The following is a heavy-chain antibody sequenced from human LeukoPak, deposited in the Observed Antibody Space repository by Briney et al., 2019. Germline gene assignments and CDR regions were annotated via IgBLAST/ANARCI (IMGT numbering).Heavy chain of an antibody. D-gene: IGHD2-15*01. Sequence: GGSLRLSCAASGFSFSTYAMRWVRQAPGKGLEWVSSISSSGGSTYYADSVKGRFTISRDNSKNTLFLQMNSLRADDTAVYYCAKSRRAGVGATFDYWGQGALVTVSP. CDR2: ISSSGGST. V-gene: IGHV3-23*01. J-gene: IGHJ4*02. CDR1: GFSFSTYA. CDR3: AKSRRAGVGATFDY.